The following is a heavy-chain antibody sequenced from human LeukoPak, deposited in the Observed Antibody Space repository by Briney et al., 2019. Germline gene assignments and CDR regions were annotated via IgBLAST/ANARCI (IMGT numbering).Heavy chain of an antibody. V-gene: IGHV3-74*01. CDR3: ARTSRDHYGDYVPFDY. D-gene: IGHD4-17*01. CDR1: GFSFSSYW. CDR2: INSDGSST. J-gene: IGHJ4*02. Sequence: GGSLRLSCAASGFSFSSYWMHWVRQAPGKGLVWVSRINSDGSSTSYADSVKGRFTISRDNAKNTLYLQMNSLRAEDTAVYYCARTSRDHYGDYVPFDYWGQGTLVTASS.